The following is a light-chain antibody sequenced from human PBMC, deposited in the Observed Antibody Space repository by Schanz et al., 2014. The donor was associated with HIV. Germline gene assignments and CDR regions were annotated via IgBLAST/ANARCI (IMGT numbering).Light chain of an antibody. J-gene: IGLJ2*01. CDR3: ASYAGSNNLV. CDR1: SSDVGGYNY. Sequence: QSALTQPPSASGSPGQSVTISCTGTSSDVGGYNYVSWYQQYPGKAPKLMIYDVSSRPSGVSDRFSGSKSGNTASLTVSGLQAEDEADYYCASYAGSNNLVFRGGTKLTVL. V-gene: IGLV2-8*01. CDR2: DVS.